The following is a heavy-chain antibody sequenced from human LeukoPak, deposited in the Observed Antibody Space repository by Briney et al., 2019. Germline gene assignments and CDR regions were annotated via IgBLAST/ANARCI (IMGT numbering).Heavy chain of an antibody. V-gene: IGHV3-72*01. CDR3: ARDLYDFWSGYYTLGGY. CDR1: GFTFSDHY. CDR2: TRNKANSYTT. Sequence: PGGSLRLSCAASGFTFSDHYMDWVRQAPGKGLEWVGRTRNKANSYTTEYAASVKGRFTISRDDSKNSLYLQMNSLKTEDTAVYYCARDLYDFWSGYYTLGGYWGQGTLVTVSS. D-gene: IGHD3-3*01. J-gene: IGHJ4*02.